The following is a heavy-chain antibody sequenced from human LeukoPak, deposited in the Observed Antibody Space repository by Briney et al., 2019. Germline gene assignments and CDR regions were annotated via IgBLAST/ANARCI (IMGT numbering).Heavy chain of an antibody. CDR2: IYESGQTT. CDR1: GFTFNSYA. V-gene: IGHV3-23*01. Sequence: PGGSLRLSCAASGFTFNSYAMAWVRQAPEKGLEWVSGIYESGQTTHYADSVKGRFSISRDNSKNTLYLQMDSLRGEDTAIYYCAKDYRIGYSDHFDYWGQGALVTVSS. CDR3: AKDYRIGYSDHFDY. J-gene: IGHJ4*02. D-gene: IGHD2-21*01.